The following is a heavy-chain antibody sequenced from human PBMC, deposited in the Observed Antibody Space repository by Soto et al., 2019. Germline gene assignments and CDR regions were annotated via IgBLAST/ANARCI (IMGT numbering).Heavy chain of an antibody. D-gene: IGHD5-12*01. CDR3: AKPAAEVATYQKQKTVDY. V-gene: IGHV3-30*18. CDR2: ISYDGSNK. CDR1: GFTFSSYG. Sequence: GGSLRLSCAASGFTFSSYGMHWVRQAPGKGLEWVAVISYDGSNKYYADSVKGRFTISRDNSKNTLYLQMNSLRAEDTAVYYCAKPAAEVATYQKQKTVDYWGQGTLVTVSS. J-gene: IGHJ4*02.